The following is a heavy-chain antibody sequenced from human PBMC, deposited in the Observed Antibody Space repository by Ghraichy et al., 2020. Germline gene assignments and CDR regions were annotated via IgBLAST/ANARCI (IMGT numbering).Heavy chain of an antibody. Sequence: SETLSLTCTVYGVSFSGYYWSWIRQPPGKGLEWIGEINHSGSTNYNPSLKSRVTISMDTSKKQFSLKLSSVTAADTAVYYCARRSIVGAGYYYYGMDVWGQGTTVTVSS. J-gene: IGHJ6*02. D-gene: IGHD1-26*01. CDR3: ARRSIVGAGYYYYGMDV. V-gene: IGHV4-34*01. CDR2: INHSGST. CDR1: GVSFSGYY.